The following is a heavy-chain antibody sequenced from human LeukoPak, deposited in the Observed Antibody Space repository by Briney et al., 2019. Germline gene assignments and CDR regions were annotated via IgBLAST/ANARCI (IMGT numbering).Heavy chain of an antibody. CDR3: ARGGGSYFSRYNYPGSNSLYYFDY. D-gene: IGHD1-26*01. J-gene: IGHJ4*02. CDR1: GFILSDYY. Sequence: PGGSLRLSCAASGFILSDYYMSWIRQAPGKGLEWVAYISTNDRTTYYADSVKGRFTISRDNAKNSLYLQMNSLRAEDTAVYYCARGGGSYFSRYNYPGSNSLYYFDYWGQGTLVTVSS. V-gene: IGHV3-11*04. CDR2: ISTNDRTT.